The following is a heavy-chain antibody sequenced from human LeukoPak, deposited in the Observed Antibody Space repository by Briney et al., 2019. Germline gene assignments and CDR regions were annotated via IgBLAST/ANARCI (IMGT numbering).Heavy chain of an antibody. CDR1: GFTFSSYS. CDR2: ISSSGSYI. V-gene: IGHV3-21*01. J-gene: IGHJ4*02. D-gene: IGHD3-22*01. Sequence: GGSLRLSCAASGFTFSSYSMNWVRQAPGKGLEWVSSISSSGSYIYYADSVKGRFTISRDNAKNSLYLQMNSLRAEDTAVYYCARDQYYYDSSGYPRALDYWGQGTLVTVSS. CDR3: ARDQYYYDSSGYPRALDY.